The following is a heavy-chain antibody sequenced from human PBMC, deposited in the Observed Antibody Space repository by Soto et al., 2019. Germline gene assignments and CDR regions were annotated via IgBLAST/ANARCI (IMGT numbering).Heavy chain of an antibody. CDR1: GFTFSNYW. D-gene: IGHD3-16*02. Sequence: EVQVVESGGGLVQPGGSLRLSCAAVGFTFSNYWMHWVRQVPGKGLVWVSRIKFDGSSTFYADSVKGRFTISRDNAKNTVYLQMNSLRAEDTGVYYCARGIQYRYGMDVWGQVTTVTVSS. CDR2: IKFDGSST. CDR3: ARGIQYRYGMDV. V-gene: IGHV3-74*01. J-gene: IGHJ6*02.